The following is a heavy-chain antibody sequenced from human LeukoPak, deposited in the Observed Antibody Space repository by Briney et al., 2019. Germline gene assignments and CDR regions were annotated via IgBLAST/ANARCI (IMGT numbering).Heavy chain of an antibody. J-gene: IGHJ4*02. CDR2: IYYSGST. CDR3: ARVERSSGWYLYY. V-gene: IGHV4-59*01. D-gene: IGHD6-19*01. CDR1: GGSISSYY. Sequence: SETLSLXCTVSGGSISSYYWSWIRQPPGKGLEWIGYIYYSGSTNYNPSLKSRVTISVDTSKNQFSLKLSSVTAADTAVYYCARVERSSGWYLYYWGQGTLVTVSS.